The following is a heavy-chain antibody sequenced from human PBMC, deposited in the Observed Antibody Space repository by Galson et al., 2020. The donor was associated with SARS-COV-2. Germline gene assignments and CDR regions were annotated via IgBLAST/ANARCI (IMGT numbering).Heavy chain of an antibody. J-gene: IGHJ4*02. CDR3: ATCRGYFYGPAVAGAFDY. D-gene: IGHD6-19*01. CDR2: VYDSGTT. CDR1: GASISRYY. Sequence: SETLSLTCSVSGASISRYYWSWVRQPPGKGLEWIGSVYDSGTTNHNPPLQSRVTISLDASRNQFSLKQTSVTAADTAVYYCATCRGYFYGPAVAGAFDYWGQGILVTVSS. V-gene: IGHV4-59*01.